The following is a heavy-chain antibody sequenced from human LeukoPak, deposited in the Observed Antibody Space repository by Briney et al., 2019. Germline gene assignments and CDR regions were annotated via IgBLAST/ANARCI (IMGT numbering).Heavy chain of an antibody. CDR2: IYYSGST. CDR1: GGSDSSGSYY. Sequence: SETLSLTCTVSGGSDSSGSYYWSWIRQPPGKGLEWIGYIYYSGSTNYNPSLKSRVTISVDTSENQFSLKLSSVTAADTAVYYCARVSTGYSYGSTSFDYWGQGTLVTVSS. V-gene: IGHV4-61*01. CDR3: ARVSTGYSYGSTSFDY. D-gene: IGHD5-18*01. J-gene: IGHJ4*02.